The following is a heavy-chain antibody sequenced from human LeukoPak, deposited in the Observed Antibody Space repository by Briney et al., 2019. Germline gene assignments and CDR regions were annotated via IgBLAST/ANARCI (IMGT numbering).Heavy chain of an antibody. CDR3: ARSEYYYDSSGEFDY. Sequence: KPSETLSLTCAVYGGSFSGYYWSWIRQPPGKGLEWIGEINHGGSTNYNPSLKSRVTISVDTSKNQFSLKLSSVTAADTAVYYCARSEYYYDSSGEFDYWGQGTLVTVSS. V-gene: IGHV4-34*01. CDR1: GGSFSGYY. CDR2: INHGGST. D-gene: IGHD3-22*01. J-gene: IGHJ4*02.